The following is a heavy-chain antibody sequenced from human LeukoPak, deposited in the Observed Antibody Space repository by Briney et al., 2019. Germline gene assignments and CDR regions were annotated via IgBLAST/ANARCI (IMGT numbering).Heavy chain of an antibody. J-gene: IGHJ3*02. CDR2: ISSTGNTI. D-gene: IGHD3-22*01. CDR1: GFTFSSYE. V-gene: IGHV3-48*03. CDR3: AREFAMIRDPDRAFDI. Sequence: PGGSLRLSXAASGFTFSSYEMNWVRQAPGKGLEWVSYISSTGNTIYYADSVKGRFTVSRDTAKNSLYLQMNSLRAEDTAVYYCAREFAMIRDPDRAFDIWGQGTMVTVSS.